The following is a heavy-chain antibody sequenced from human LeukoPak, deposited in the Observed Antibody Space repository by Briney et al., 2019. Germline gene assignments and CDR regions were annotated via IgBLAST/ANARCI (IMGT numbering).Heavy chain of an antibody. J-gene: IGHJ4*02. CDR3: ARGGSSWYYFDY. V-gene: IGHV4-59*12. Sequence: SETLSLTCTVSGGSISSYYWSWIRQPPGKGLEWIGYIYYSGSTNYNPSLKSRVTMSVDTSKNQFSLKLSSVTAADTAVYYCARGGSSWYYFDYWGQGTLVTVSS. D-gene: IGHD6-13*01. CDR2: IYYSGST. CDR1: GGSISSYY.